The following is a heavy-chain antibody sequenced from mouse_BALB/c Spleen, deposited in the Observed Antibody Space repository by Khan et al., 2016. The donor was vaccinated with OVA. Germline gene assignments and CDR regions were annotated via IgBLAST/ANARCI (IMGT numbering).Heavy chain of an antibody. CDR2: IYPGTDNT. CDR3: EREEALYCFDY. J-gene: IGHJ2*01. Sequence: QVQLQQSGAELVRPGASVKLSCKTSGYIFTSYWIHWVKQRSGQGLEWIARIYPGTDNTYYNEKLKDKATLTADKSSSTSYMQLSSLKAEDSAVYFCEREEALYCFDYWGQGTTVTVSA. CDR1: GYIFTSYW. V-gene: IGHV1S132*01. D-gene: IGHD3-2*02.